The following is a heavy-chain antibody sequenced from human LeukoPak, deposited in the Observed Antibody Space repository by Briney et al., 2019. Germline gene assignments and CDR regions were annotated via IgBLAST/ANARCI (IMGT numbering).Heavy chain of an antibody. D-gene: IGHD3-9*01. CDR2: ITGSGSGI. J-gene: IGHJ4*02. CDR1: GFTFSNYA. CDR3: AKWGDYDVLTGYYVSDY. V-gene: IGHV3-23*01. Sequence: ASLRLSCAASGFTFSNYAMSWVRQAPGKGLEWVSAITGSGSGIYYADSMKSRFTISRDNSKNTLYLQINSLRAEDTAVYYCAKWGDYDVLTGYYVSDYWGQGTLVTVSS.